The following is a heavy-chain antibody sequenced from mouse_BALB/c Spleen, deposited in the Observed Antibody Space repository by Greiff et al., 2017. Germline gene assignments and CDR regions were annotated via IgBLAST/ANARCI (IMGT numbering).Heavy chain of an antibody. V-gene: IGHV1-39*01. Sequence: VHVKQSGPELVKPGASVKISCKASGYSFTGYNMNWVKQSNGKSLEWIGNIDPYYGGTSYNQKFKGKATLTVDKSSSTAYMQLKSLTSEDSAVYYCASYYGRYYAMDYWGQGTSVTVSS. CDR3: ASYYGRYYAMDY. D-gene: IGHD1-1*01. J-gene: IGHJ4*01. CDR2: IDPYYGGT. CDR1: GYSFTGYN.